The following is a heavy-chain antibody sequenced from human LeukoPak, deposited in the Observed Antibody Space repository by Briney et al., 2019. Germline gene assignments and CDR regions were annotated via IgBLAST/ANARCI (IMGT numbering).Heavy chain of an antibody. CDR1: GFPFSNYH. V-gene: IGHV3-11*01. D-gene: IGHD6-6*01. CDR2: IGISGYTI. Sequence: PRGSLRLSCAASGFPFSNYHMAWIRQAPGEGLGWVSYIGISGYTIYYSDSVKGRFTIPRDKAKSSLYLQMNSLRAEDTAVYFCARPQTSSSSPAALGYWGPGLLVTVSS. CDR3: ARPQTSSSSPAALGY. J-gene: IGHJ4*02.